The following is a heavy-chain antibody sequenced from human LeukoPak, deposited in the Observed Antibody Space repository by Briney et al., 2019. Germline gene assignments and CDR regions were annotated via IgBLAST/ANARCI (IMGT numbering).Heavy chain of an antibody. V-gene: IGHV4-39*01. CDR2: IYYSGST. Sequence: SETLSLTCTVSGGSISSSSYYWGWIRQPPGKGLEWIGSIYYSGSTYYNPSLKSRVSISVDTSKNQFSLKVSSVTAADTAVYYCARLPGVAAAGTVAYYYYYMDVWGKGTTVTISS. J-gene: IGHJ6*03. CDR1: GGSISSSSYY. D-gene: IGHD6-13*01. CDR3: ARLPGVAAAGTVAYYYYYMDV.